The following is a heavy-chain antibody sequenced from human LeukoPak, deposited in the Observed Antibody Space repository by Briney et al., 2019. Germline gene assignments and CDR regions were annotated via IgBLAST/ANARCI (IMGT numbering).Heavy chain of an antibody. J-gene: IGHJ4*02. CDR2: IFHTGDV. CDR3: ARVVASTSIDS. Sequence: SETLSLTCTVSGYSINSGYFWGWVRQPPGKGPEWIGSIFHTGDVYYNPSPRSRVTLSIDTSRNQVSLKVTSVTAADTALYYCARVVASTSIDSWGQGILVTVSS. CDR1: GYSINSGYF. D-gene: IGHD2-15*01. V-gene: IGHV4-38-2*02.